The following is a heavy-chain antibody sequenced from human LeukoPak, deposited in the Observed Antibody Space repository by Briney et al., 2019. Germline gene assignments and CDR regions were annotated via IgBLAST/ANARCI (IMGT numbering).Heavy chain of an antibody. CDR3: ASALVGAFDY. D-gene: IGHD1-26*01. J-gene: IGHJ4*02. Sequence: GGSLILSCAASRFTFGRSWMNWVRQAPGKGLEWVANIKEDGSEKYYVDSVKGRFTISRDNAKNSLYLQMNSLRADDTAVYYCASALVGAFDYWGQGTLVTVSS. V-gene: IGHV3-7*01. CDR1: RFTFGRSW. CDR2: IKEDGSEK.